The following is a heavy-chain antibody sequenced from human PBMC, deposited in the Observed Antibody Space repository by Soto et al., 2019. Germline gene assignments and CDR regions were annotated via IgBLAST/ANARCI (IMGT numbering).Heavy chain of an antibody. Sequence: ESGGGVVQPGRSLRLSCAASGFTFSSYAMHWVRQAPGKGLEWVAVISYDGSNKYYADSVKGRFTISRDNSKNTLYLQMNSLRAEDTAVYYCARDAAYYDSSGYYVGNYFDYWGQGTLVTVSS. CDR1: GFTFSSYA. CDR2: ISYDGSNK. CDR3: ARDAAYYDSSGYYVGNYFDY. J-gene: IGHJ4*02. V-gene: IGHV3-30-3*01. D-gene: IGHD3-22*01.